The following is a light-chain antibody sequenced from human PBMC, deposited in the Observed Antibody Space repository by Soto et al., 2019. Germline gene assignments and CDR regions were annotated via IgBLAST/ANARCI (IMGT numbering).Light chain of an antibody. V-gene: IGLV2-14*01. CDR3: SSYSSSTVRYV. CDR2: EVS. J-gene: IGLJ1*01. Sequence: QCVLTQPASVSGSPGQSITMSCTGTSSDVGSYDFVSWYQQHPGKAPKLLIYEVSNRPSGVSARFSGSKSDNTASLTISGLQAADEADYFCSSYSSSTVRYVFGSGTKVTVL. CDR1: SSDVGSYDF.